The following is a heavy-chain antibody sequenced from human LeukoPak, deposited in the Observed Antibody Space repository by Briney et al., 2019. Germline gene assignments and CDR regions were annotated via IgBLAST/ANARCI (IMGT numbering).Heavy chain of an antibody. J-gene: IGHJ4*02. CDR1: GYTFTGYY. Sequence: GASVKVSCKASGYTFTGYYMHWVRQAPGQGLEWMGWINPNSGGTNYAQKFQGRVTMTRDTSISTAYMELSRLRSDDTAIYYCARVRYFDSTVDYWGQGTLVTVSS. CDR2: INPNSGGT. D-gene: IGHD3-9*01. V-gene: IGHV1-2*02. CDR3: ARVRYFDSTVDY.